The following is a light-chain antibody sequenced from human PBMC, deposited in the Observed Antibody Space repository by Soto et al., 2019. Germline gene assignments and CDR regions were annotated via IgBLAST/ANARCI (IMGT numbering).Light chain of an antibody. CDR3: CSYAGNSTLV. Sequence: QSALTQPRSVSGSPGQSVTISCTGTSSDVGGYNYVSWYQQHPGKAPKFMIYDVSKRPSGVPVRFSGSKSANTASLTISGLQAEDEADYYCCSYAGNSTLVFGGGTKLTVL. CDR1: SSDVGGYNY. V-gene: IGLV2-11*01. J-gene: IGLJ2*01. CDR2: DVS.